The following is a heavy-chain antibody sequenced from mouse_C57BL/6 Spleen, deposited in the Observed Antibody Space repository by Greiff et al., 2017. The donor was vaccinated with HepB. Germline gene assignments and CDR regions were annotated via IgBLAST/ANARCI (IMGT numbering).Heavy chain of an antibody. V-gene: IGHV1-81*01. CDR1: GYTFTSYG. CDR3: ARGGFITTVVATTGYFDY. Sequence: QVQLQQSGAELARPGASVKLSCKASGYTFTSYGISWVKQRTGQGLEWIGEIYPRSGNTYYNEKFKGKATLTADKSSSTAYMELRSLTSEDSAVYFCARGGFITTVVATTGYFDYWGQGTTLTVSS. J-gene: IGHJ2*01. D-gene: IGHD1-1*01. CDR2: IYPRSGNT.